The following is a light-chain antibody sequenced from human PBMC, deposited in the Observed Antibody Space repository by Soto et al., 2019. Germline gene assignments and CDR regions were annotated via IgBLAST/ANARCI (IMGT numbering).Light chain of an antibody. CDR2: DVS. V-gene: IGLV2-11*01. CDR3: AAWDDSLNAFYV. J-gene: IGLJ1*01. Sequence: QSALTQPRSVSGSPGQSVTISCTGTSSDVGGYNYVSWYQQHPGKAPKLMIYDVSKRTSGVPDRFSGSKSGNTASLTISGLQAEDEADYYCAAWDDSLNAFYVFGTGTKVPV. CDR1: SSDVGGYNY.